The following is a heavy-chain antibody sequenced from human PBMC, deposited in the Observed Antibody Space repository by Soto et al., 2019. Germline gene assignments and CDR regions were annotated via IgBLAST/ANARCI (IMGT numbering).Heavy chain of an antibody. CDR1: GYTFTGYY. CDR3: ARVRQYYYGSGSYCLDY. Sequence: ASVKVSCKASGYTFTGYYMHWVRQAPGQGLEWMGWINPNSGGTNYAQKFQGRVTMTRDTSISTAYMELSRLRSDDTAVYYCARVRQYYYGSGSYCLDYWGQGPLVTVS. D-gene: IGHD3-10*01. J-gene: IGHJ4*02. CDR2: INPNSGGT. V-gene: IGHV1-2*02.